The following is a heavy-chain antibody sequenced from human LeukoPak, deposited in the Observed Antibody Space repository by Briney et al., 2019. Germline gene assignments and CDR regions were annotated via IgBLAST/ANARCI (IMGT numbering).Heavy chain of an antibody. Sequence: GGSLRLSCAASGFTFSSYAMHWVRQAPGKGLEWVAVISYDGSNKYYADSVKGRFTISRDNSKNTLYLQMNSLRAEDTAVYYCARLLVYNSGGEAFDHWGQGTLVTVSS. D-gene: IGHD1-20*01. J-gene: IGHJ4*02. V-gene: IGHV3-30*04. CDR3: ARLLVYNSGGEAFDH. CDR1: GFTFSSYA. CDR2: ISYDGSNK.